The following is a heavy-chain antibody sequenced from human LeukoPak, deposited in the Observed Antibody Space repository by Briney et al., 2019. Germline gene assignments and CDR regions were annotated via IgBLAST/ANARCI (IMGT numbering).Heavy chain of an antibody. Sequence: GASVKVSCKASGGTFSSYAISWVRRAPGQGLEWMGRIIPILGIANYAQRFQGRVTITADKSTSTAYMELSSLRSEDTAVYYCARDGSGYYDSSGNLFDYWGQGTLVTVSS. V-gene: IGHV1-69*04. D-gene: IGHD3-22*01. CDR1: GGTFSSYA. CDR2: IIPILGIA. J-gene: IGHJ4*02. CDR3: ARDGSGYYDSSGNLFDY.